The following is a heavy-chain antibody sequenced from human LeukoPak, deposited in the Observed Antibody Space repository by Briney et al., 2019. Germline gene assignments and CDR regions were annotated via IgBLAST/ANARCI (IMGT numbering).Heavy chain of an antibody. V-gene: IGHV4-34*01. CDR3: ARRRVVVVAATVPSLKRYWYFDL. Sequence: PSETLFLTCAVYGGSFSGYYWSWIRQPPGKGLEWIGEINHSGSTNYNPSLKSRVTISVDTSKNQFSLKLSSVTAADTAVYYCARRRVVVVAATVPSLKRYWYFDLWGRGTLVTVSS. D-gene: IGHD2-15*01. CDR1: GGSFSGYY. J-gene: IGHJ2*01. CDR2: INHSGST.